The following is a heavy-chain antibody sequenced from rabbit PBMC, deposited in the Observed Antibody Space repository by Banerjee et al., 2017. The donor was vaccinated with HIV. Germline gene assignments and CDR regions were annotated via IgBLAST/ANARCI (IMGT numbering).Heavy chain of an antibody. J-gene: IGHJ4*01. CDR3: ARGGAVVRYFTL. CDR2: INTSSGNT. D-gene: IGHD1-1*01. V-gene: IGHV1S45*01. Sequence: QEQLEESGGGLVKPEGSLTLTWKASGFSFSNKYVMCWVRQAPGKGLEWIACINTSSGNTVYASWAKGRFTISKTSTTVTLQMTSLTAADTATYFCARGGAVVRYFTLWGQGTLVTVS. CDR1: GFSFSNKYV.